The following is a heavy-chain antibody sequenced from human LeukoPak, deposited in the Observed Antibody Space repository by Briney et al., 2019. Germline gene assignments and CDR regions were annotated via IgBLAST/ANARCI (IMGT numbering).Heavy chain of an antibody. CDR2: ISAYNGNT. D-gene: IGHD5-12*01. J-gene: IGHJ4*02. Sequence: ASVKVSCKASGYTFTSYGISWVRQAPGQGLEGMGWISAYNGNTNYAQKLQGRVTMTTDTSTSTAYMELRSLRSDDTAVYYCARDPAGRGIVATPPSYWGQGTLVTVSS. CDR3: ARDPAGRGIVATPPSY. V-gene: IGHV1-18*01. CDR1: GYTFTSYG.